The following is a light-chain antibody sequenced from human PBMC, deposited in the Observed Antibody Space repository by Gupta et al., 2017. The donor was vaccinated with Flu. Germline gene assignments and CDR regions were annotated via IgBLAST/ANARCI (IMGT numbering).Light chain of an antibody. V-gene: IGKV3-15*01. CDR2: GAF. CDR3: QQDNNWPST. CDR1: QSVSSN. Sequence: EIVMTQSPATLSVSPGERATLSCRASQSVSSNLAWYQQKPGQAPRLLIYGAFTRATGIPARFSGSGSGTEFTLTISSLQSEDFAVYSCQQDNNWPSTFGQGTKVEIK. J-gene: IGKJ1*01.